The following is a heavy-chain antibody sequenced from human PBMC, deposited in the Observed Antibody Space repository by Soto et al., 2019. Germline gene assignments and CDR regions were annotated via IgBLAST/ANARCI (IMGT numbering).Heavy chain of an antibody. CDR3: ASHIAVPSYYMDV. Sequence: PSETLSLTCAVYGGSFSGYYWSWIRQPPGKGLEWIGEINHSGSTNYNPSLKSRVTISVDTSKNQFSLKLSSVTAADTAVYYCASHIAVPSYYMDVWGKGTTVTVSS. CDR2: INHSGST. CDR1: GGSFSGYY. D-gene: IGHD6-19*01. J-gene: IGHJ6*03. V-gene: IGHV4-34*01.